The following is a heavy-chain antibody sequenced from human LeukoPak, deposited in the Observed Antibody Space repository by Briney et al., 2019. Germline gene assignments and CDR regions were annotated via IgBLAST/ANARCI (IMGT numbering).Heavy chain of an antibody. CDR2: IYYSGST. Sequence: PSETLSLTCTVSGGSISSSSYYWGWIRQPPGKGLEWIGSIYYSGSTYYNPSLKSRVTISVDTSKNQFSLKLSSVTAADTAVYYCARERGATSFDYWGQGTLVTVSS. CDR3: ARERGATSFDY. V-gene: IGHV4-39*07. D-gene: IGHD5-12*01. CDR1: GGSISSSSYY. J-gene: IGHJ4*02.